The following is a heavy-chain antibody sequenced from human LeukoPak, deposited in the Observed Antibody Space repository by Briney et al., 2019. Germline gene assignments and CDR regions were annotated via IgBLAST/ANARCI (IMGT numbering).Heavy chain of an antibody. J-gene: IGHJ5*02. CDR1: GGSFSGYY. CDR2: INHSGSA. Sequence: SETLSLTCAVYGGSFSGYYWSWIRQPPGKGLEWIGEINHSGSANYNPSLKSRVTISLDTSKNQFSLKLSSVTAADTAVYYCARQDCSSTSCYVRARWFDPWGQGTLVTVSS. CDR3: ARQDCSSTSCYVRARWFDP. D-gene: IGHD2-2*01. V-gene: IGHV4-34*01.